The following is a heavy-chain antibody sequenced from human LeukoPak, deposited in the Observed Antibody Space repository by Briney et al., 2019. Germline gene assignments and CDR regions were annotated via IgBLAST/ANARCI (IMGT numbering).Heavy chain of an antibody. CDR3: ARGYSRDWGLQYFQH. Sequence: SETLSLTCTVSGGSISNYYWSWIRQPPGKGLEWIGYIYSSGSTSYNPSLKSRVTMSVDTSKNQLSLNLNSVTAADTAVYHCARGYSRDWGLQYFQHGGQGTLVTVSS. D-gene: IGHD6-19*01. V-gene: IGHV4-59*01. CDR2: IYSSGST. CDR1: GGSISNYY. J-gene: IGHJ1*01.